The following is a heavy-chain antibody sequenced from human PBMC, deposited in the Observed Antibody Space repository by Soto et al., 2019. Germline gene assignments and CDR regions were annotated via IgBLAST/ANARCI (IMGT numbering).Heavy chain of an antibody. CDR3: AREGIWFGELLAPTLPWYFDL. Sequence: SVKVSCKASGGTFSSYAISWVRQAPGQGXEWMGGIIPIFGTANYAQKFQGRVTITADESTSTAYMELSSLRSEDTAVYYCAREGIWFGELLAPTLPWYFDLWGRGTLVTVSS. CDR1: GGTFSSYA. J-gene: IGHJ2*01. CDR2: IIPIFGTA. D-gene: IGHD3-10*01. V-gene: IGHV1-69*13.